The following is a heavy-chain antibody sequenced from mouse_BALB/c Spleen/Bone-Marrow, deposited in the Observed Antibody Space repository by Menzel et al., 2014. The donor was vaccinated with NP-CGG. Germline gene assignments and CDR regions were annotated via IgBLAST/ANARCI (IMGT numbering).Heavy chain of an antibody. J-gene: IGHJ3*01. CDR3: ARPYRYDKEFAY. CDR1: GFPFTTYW. Sequence: VQLQQSGAELAKPGASVKMSCKASGFPFTTYWMHWFKQRPGQGLEWIGYIDPSTGHTEYNQNFKDKATLTADKSSSAAYMQLSSLTSKDSAVYYYARPYRYDKEFAYWGQGTLVTVSA. D-gene: IGHD2-14*01. V-gene: IGHV1-7*01. CDR2: IDPSTGHT.